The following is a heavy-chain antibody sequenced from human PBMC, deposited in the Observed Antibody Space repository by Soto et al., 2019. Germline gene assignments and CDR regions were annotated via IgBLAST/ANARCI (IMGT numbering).Heavy chain of an antibody. D-gene: IGHD3-10*01. Sequence: SETLSLTCTVSGGSISSGDYYWSWIRQPPGKGLEWIGYIYYSGSTYYNPSLKSRVTISVDTSKNQFSLKLSSVTAADTAVYYCARVDKYRLGETFDIWGQGTMVTVS. CDR1: GGSISSGDYY. V-gene: IGHV4-30-4*01. J-gene: IGHJ3*02. CDR3: ARVDKYRLGETFDI. CDR2: IYYSGST.